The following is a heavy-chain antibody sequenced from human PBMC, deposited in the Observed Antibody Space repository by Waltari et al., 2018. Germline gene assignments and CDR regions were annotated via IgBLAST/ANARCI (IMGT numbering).Heavy chain of an antibody. CDR3: AKREIGYAFDI. CDR2: VIPIFGTP. D-gene: IGHD1-26*01. Sequence: QVQLVQSGAEVKQPGASVKVSCQASEGTFGTYAITWVRQSPGQGLEWMGGVIPIFGTPNYAPKFQGRVTVSADPSTSTAYLEVRRLISEDTAVYYCAKREIGYAFDIWGHGTMVTVSS. CDR1: EGTFGTYA. J-gene: IGHJ3*02. V-gene: IGHV1-69*12.